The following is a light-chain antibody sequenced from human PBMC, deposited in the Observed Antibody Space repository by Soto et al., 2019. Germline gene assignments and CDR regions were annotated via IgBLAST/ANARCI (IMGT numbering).Light chain of an antibody. CDR2: AAS. J-gene: IGKJ4*01. CDR1: QGISSY. Sequence: DIQLTQSPSFLSASVGDRVTITCRASQGISSYLAWYQQKPGKAPKLLIYAASTLQSGVPLRFSGSGSGTEFTLTISSLQPEHFATYYCQPLNSHLLNFGGGTK. CDR3: QPLNSHLLN. V-gene: IGKV1-9*01.